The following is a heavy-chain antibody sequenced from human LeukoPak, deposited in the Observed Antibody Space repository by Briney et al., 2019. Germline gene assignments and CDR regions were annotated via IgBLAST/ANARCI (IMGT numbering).Heavy chain of an antibody. CDR3: ARAGDYYSTGDL. CDR2: ISWNSGSI. Sequence: GRSLRLSCAASGFTFDDYAMHWVRQAPGKGLEWVSGISWNSGSIGYADSVKGRFTISRDNAKNSLYLQMNSLKADDTALYYCARAGDYYSTGDLWGQGTLVTVSS. V-gene: IGHV3-9*01. CDR1: GFTFDDYA. D-gene: IGHD3-22*01. J-gene: IGHJ5*02.